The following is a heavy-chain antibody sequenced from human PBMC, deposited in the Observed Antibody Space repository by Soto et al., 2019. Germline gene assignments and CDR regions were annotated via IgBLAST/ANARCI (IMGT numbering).Heavy chain of an antibody. CDR2: ISSSSSYI. D-gene: IGHD3-16*01. CDR3: APAPYDYVWGSDY. CDR1: GFTFSSFG. Sequence: GGSLRLSCAASGFTFSSFGMNWVRQAPGKGLEWVSSISSSSSYIYYADSVKGRFTISRDNAKNSLYLQMNSLRAEDTAVYYCAPAPYDYVWGSDYWGQGTLVTVSS. V-gene: IGHV3-21*01. J-gene: IGHJ4*02.